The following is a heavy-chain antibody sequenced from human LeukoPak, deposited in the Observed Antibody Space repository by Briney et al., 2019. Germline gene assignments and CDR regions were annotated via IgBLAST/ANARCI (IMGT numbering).Heavy chain of an antibody. CDR1: GFTFNSYT. J-gene: IGHJ6*02. CDR3: SRDPYYDFWSRDYSLYYGMDV. CDR2: ISNDGSNK. V-gene: IGHV3-30-3*01. Sequence: GGSLRLSCAASGFTFNSYTMPWVRQAPGKGLEWVALISNDGSNKYYGDSVKGRIIISRDNSKNTLYLQMNSLRAEDTAVYSCSRDPYYDFWSRDYSLYYGMDVWGQGTTVTVSS. D-gene: IGHD3-3*01.